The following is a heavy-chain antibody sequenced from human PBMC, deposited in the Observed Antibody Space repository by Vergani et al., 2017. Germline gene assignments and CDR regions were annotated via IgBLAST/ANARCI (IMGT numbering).Heavy chain of an antibody. J-gene: IGHJ4*02. D-gene: IGHD1-26*01. V-gene: IGHV4-59*01. Sequence: QVQLQESGPGLVKPSETLSLTCTVSGGSISSYYWSWIRQPPGKGLEWIGYIYYSGSTNYNPSLKSRVTISVDTSKNQFSLKLSSVTAADTAVYYCAKDRWELQRGGLDYWGQGTLVTVSS. CDR1: GGSISSYY. CDR2: IYYSGST. CDR3: AKDRWELQRGGLDY.